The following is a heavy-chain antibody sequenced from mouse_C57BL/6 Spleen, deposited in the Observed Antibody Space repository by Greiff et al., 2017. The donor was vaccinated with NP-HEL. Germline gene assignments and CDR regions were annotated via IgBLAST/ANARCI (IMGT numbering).Heavy chain of an antibody. CDR1: GFTFSSYG. Sequence: EVKLMESGGDLVKPGGSLKLSCAASGFTFSSYGMSWVRQTPDKRLEWVATISSGGSYTYYPDSVKGRFTISRDNAKNTLYLQMSSLKAEETAMYYGARGEGLYYGSSSYAMDYWGQGTSVTVSS. CDR2: ISSGGSYT. V-gene: IGHV5-6*01. D-gene: IGHD1-1*01. CDR3: ARGEGLYYGSSSYAMDY. J-gene: IGHJ4*01.